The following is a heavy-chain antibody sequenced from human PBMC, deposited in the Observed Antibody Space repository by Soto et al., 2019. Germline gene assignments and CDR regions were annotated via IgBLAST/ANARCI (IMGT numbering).Heavy chain of an antibody. V-gene: IGHV1-2*04. J-gene: IGHJ4*02. CDR1: VYTFTGYS. CDR3: ARAKPYSGSYYTFDY. CDR2: INPNSGGT. Sequence: ASVKVSCKASVYTFTGYSMHWARQAPGQGLEWMGWINPNSGGTNYAQKFQGWVTMTRDTSISTAYMELSRLRSDDTAVYYCARAKPYSGSYYTFDYWGQGTLVTVSS. D-gene: IGHD1-26*01.